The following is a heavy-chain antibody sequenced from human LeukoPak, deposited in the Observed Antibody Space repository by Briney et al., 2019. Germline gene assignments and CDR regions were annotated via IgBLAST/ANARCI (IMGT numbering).Heavy chain of an antibody. Sequence: PGRSLRLSCAASGFTFDDYAMHWVRQAPGKGLEWVSGISWNSGSIGYADSVKGRFTISRDNAKNSLYLQMNSLRAEDTAVYYCAKLLEYYYDSSGYMPRRFDYWGQGTLVTVSS. D-gene: IGHD3-22*01. CDR1: GFTFDDYA. J-gene: IGHJ4*02. CDR3: AKLLEYYYDSSGYMPRRFDY. CDR2: ISWNSGSI. V-gene: IGHV3-9*01.